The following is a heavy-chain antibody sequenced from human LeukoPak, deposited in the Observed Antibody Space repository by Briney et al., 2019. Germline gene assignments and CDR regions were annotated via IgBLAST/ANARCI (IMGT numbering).Heavy chain of an antibody. CDR3: ARAGGGYSYGHQGY. CDR2: INSDGSST. D-gene: IGHD5-18*01. CDR1: GFTCSSYW. V-gene: IGHV3-74*01. J-gene: IGHJ4*02. Sequence: GGSLRLSCAASGFTCSSYWMHWVRQAPGKGLVWVSRINSDGSSTSYADSVKGRFTISRDNAKNTLYLQMNSLRAEDTAVYYCARAGGGYSYGHQGYWGQGTLVTVSS.